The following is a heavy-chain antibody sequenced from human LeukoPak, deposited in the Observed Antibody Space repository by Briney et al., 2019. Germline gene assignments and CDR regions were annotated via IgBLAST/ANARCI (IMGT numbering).Heavy chain of an antibody. CDR3: ARDFGSSSAWYEFDY. J-gene: IGHJ4*02. V-gene: IGHV1-2*02. Sequence: ASVKVSCKASGYTFTCSYIHCVRQAPGQGLEWMGWINPDSGVTKYAQIFQGRVTMTRDTSISTASMEMRSLKSDDTAVYYCARDFGSSSAWYEFDYWGQGTLVTVSS. CDR1: GYTFTCSY. CDR2: INPDSGVT. D-gene: IGHD6-19*01.